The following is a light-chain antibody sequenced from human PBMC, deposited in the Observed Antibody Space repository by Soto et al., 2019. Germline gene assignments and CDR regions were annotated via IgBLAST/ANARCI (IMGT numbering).Light chain of an antibody. Sequence: DIQMTQSPSTLSASVGYRITITCRASQSISSWLAWYLQKPGKAPKLLIYDASNLETGVPSRFSGSGSGTDFTLTISSLQPDDFATYYFQQDYTYPNTFGQGTKLEIK. J-gene: IGKJ2*01. CDR1: QSISSW. CDR3: QQDYTYPNT. V-gene: IGKV1-5*01. CDR2: DAS.